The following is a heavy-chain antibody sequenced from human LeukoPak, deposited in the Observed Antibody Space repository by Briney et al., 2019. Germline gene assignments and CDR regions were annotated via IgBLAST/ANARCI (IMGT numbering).Heavy chain of an antibody. CDR1: GGSVSSGSYC. D-gene: IGHD2-15*01. Sequence: SETLSLTCTVSGGSVSSGSYCWTWIRQPPGKGLEWIGYISYSGSTNYNPSLKSRATISVDTSKIQFSLNLNSVTAADTAVYYCARRGSGGRSFDIWGQGTMVTVSS. CDR2: ISYSGST. V-gene: IGHV4-61*01. J-gene: IGHJ3*02. CDR3: ARRGSGGRSFDI.